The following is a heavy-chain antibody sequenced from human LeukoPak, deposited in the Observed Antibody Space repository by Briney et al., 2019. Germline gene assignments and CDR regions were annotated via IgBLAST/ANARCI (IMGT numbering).Heavy chain of an antibody. Sequence: GSLRLSCVASXFXXXXXXXXXXXXXPXXXXEXXGXXKXKADGGAXDYXAPVXGRFTISREDSKSTLYLQMSSLQTXDTAVYYCTSTQWRNYDFTWGQGTLVTVSS. CDR2: XKXKADGGAX. J-gene: IGHJ5*02. D-gene: IGHD3-3*01. CDR1: XFXXXXXX. CDR3: TSTQWRNYDFT. V-gene: IGHV3-15*01.